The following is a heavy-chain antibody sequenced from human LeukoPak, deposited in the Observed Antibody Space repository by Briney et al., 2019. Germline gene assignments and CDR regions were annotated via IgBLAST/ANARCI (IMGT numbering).Heavy chain of an antibody. J-gene: IGHJ4*02. Sequence: SVKVSCKASGYTFTSYYMHWVRQAPGQGLEWMGGIIPIFGTANYAQKFQGRVTITTDESTSTAYMELSSLRSEDTAVYYCASCRGIQLWLPDYWGQGTLVTVSS. D-gene: IGHD5-18*01. CDR1: GYTFTSYY. V-gene: IGHV1-69*05. CDR3: ASCRGIQLWLPDY. CDR2: IIPIFGTA.